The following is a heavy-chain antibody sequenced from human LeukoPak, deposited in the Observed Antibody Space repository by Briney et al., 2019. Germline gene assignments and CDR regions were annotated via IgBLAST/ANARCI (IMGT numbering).Heavy chain of an antibody. Sequence: GESLTLSCAASGFTFNSHTINWVRQAPGKALEWVSSISSGSSYISYPESVKGRFTITRDNAKNSLYLQLNSLRAEDTAVYYCARDSGYDWHSESYHYDYGMDVWGQGTLVTVSS. CDR1: GFTFNSHT. CDR3: ARDSGYDWHSESYHYDYGMDV. J-gene: IGHJ6*02. D-gene: IGHD5-12*01. CDR2: ISSGSSYI. V-gene: IGHV3-21*01.